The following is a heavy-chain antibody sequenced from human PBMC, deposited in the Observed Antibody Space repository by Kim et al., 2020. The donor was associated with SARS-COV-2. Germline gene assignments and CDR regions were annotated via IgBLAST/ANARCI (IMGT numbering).Heavy chain of an antibody. CDR3: ARLIGTQDYGMDV. CDR1: GDSVSSNSAA. J-gene: IGHJ6*02. V-gene: IGHV6-1*01. D-gene: IGHD1-20*01. CDR2: TYYRSKWYN. Sequence: SQTLSLTCAISGDSVSSNSAAWTWIRQSPSRGLEWLGGTYYRSKWYNDYAVSVKSRITINPDTSKNQFSLQLNSVTPEDTAVYYCARLIGTQDYGMDVWGQGTTVTVSS.